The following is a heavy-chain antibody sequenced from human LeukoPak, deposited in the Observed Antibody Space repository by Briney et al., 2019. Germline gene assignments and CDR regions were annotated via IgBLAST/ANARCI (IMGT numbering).Heavy chain of an antibody. Sequence: SETLSLTCAVYGGSFSGYYWSWIRQPPRKGLEWIGEINHSGSTNYNPSLKSRVTISVDTSKNQFSLKLSSVTAADTAVYYCARARGIVDYWGQGTLVTVSS. CDR2: INHSGST. J-gene: IGHJ4*02. D-gene: IGHD1-26*01. CDR1: GGSFSGYY. V-gene: IGHV4-34*01. CDR3: ARARGIVDY.